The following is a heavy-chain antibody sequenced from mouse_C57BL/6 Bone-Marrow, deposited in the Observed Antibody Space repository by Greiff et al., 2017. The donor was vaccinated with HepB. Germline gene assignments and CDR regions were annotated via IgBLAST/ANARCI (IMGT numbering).Heavy chain of an antibody. V-gene: IGHV1-81*01. CDR2: IYPRSGNT. CDR1: GYTFTSYG. Sequence: VKLQESGAELARPGASVKLSCKASGYTFTSYGISWVKQRTGQGLEWIGEIYPRSGNTYYNEKFKGKATLTADKSSSTAYMELRSLTSEDSAVYFCARRRPITTVVASNWYFDVWGTGTTVTVSS. J-gene: IGHJ1*03. D-gene: IGHD1-1*01. CDR3: ARRRPITTVVASNWYFDV.